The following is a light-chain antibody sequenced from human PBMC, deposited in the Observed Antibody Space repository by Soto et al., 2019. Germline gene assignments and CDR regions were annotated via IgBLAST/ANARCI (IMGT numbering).Light chain of an antibody. V-gene: IGKV3-20*01. Sequence: EIVLTQSPGTLSLSPGERATLSCRASQSVSSSYLAWYQQKPGQAPRLLIYGASSRATGIPDRFSGSGSGTDFTLTISRLEPEGFAVYYCQQYGSSRWTFGQGTKVEI. J-gene: IGKJ1*01. CDR1: QSVSSSY. CDR2: GAS. CDR3: QQYGSSRWT.